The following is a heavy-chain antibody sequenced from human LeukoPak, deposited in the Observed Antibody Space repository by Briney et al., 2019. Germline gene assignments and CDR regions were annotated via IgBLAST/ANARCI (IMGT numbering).Heavy chain of an antibody. CDR1: GGSISSYY. V-gene: IGHV4-34*01. Sequence: SETLSLTCTVSGGSISSYYWSWIRQPPGKGLEWIGEINHSGSTNYNPSLKSRVTISVDTSKNQFSLKLSSVTAADTAVYYCARITRPRIAVAGTQYFQHWGQGTLVTVSS. CDR3: ARITRPRIAVAGTQYFQH. D-gene: IGHD6-19*01. CDR2: INHSGST. J-gene: IGHJ1*01.